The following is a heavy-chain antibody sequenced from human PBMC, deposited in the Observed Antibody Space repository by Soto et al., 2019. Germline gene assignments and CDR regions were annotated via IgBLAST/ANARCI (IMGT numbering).Heavy chain of an antibody. CDR2: ISGSGGST. D-gene: IGHD5-12*01. J-gene: IGHJ6*02. CDR3: AILDIVAPNRDGMDV. V-gene: IGHV3-23*01. CDR1: GFTFSSYA. Sequence: EVQLLESGGGLVQPGGSLRLSCAASGFTFSSYAMSWVRQAPGQGLEWVSAISGSGGSTYYADAVKGRFTISRDNSKNTLYLQMNSLRAEDTAVYYCAILDIVAPNRDGMDVWGQGTTVTVSS.